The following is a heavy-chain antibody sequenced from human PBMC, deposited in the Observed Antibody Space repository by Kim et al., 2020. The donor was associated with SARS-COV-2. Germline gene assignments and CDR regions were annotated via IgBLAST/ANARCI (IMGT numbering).Heavy chain of an antibody. CDR1: GYTFTSYA. CDR2: INAGNGNT. CDR3: ATRGAMVRGAFYGMDV. V-gene: IGHV1-3*01. J-gene: IGHJ6*02. Sequence: ASVKVSCKASGYTFTSYAMHWVRQAPGQRLEWMGWINAGNGNTKYSQKFQGRVTITRDTSASTAYMELSSLRSEDTAVYYCATRGAMVRGAFYGMDVWGQGTTVTVSS. D-gene: IGHD3-10*01.